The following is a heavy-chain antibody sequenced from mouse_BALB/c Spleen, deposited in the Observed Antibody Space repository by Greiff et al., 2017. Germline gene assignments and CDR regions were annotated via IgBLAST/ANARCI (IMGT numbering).Heavy chain of an antibody. CDR2: ISSGGGST. CDR1: GFAFSSYD. J-gene: IGHJ3*01. CDR3: ANFAY. Sequence: DVKLVESGGGLVKPGGSLKLSCAASGFAFSSYDMSWVRQTPEKRLEWVAYISSGGGSTYYPDTVKGRFTISRDNAKNTLYLQMSSLKSEDTAMYYCANFAYWGQGTLVTVSA. V-gene: IGHV5-12-1*01.